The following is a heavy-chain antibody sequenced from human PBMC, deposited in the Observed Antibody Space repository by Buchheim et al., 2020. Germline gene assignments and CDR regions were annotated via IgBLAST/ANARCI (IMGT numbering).Heavy chain of an antibody. V-gene: IGHV3-66*01. Sequence: EVQLVESGGGLVQPGGSLRLSCAASGFTVSSNYMTWVRQAPGKGLEWVSVIYSGGNTYSADSVKGRFTISRDNSKNMLHLHMFGLRAEDTALYYCASSGSPYYFDFWGQGTL. D-gene: IGHD1-26*01. CDR1: GFTVSSNY. J-gene: IGHJ4*02. CDR2: IYSGGNT. CDR3: ASSGSPYYFDF.